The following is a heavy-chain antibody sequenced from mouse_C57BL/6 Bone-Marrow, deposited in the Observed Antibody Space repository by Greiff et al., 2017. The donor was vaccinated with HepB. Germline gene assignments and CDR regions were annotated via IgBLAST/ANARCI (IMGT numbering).Heavy chain of an antibody. J-gene: IGHJ1*03. D-gene: IGHD1-1*01. CDR1: GFTFSSYG. CDR2: ISSGGSYT. V-gene: IGHV5-6*01. Sequence: EVKLMESGGDLVKPGGSLKLSCAASGFTFSSYGMSWVRQTPDKRLEWVATISSGGSYTNYPDSVKGRFTISRDNAKNTLYLQMSSLKSEDTAMYYCARPPYYSVSSWYFDVWGTGTTVTVSS. CDR3: ARPPYYSVSSWYFDV.